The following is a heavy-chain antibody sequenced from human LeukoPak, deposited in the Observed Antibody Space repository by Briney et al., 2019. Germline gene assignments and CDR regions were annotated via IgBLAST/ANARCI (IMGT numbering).Heavy chain of an antibody. Sequence: GASVKVSCKASRYTFTSYDISWVRQATGQGLEWLGWMNPDSDNAGYAQKFQGRVTMSRNTSISTAYMELSSLRSEDTAVYYCARGLSPIDYWGQGTLVTVSS. J-gene: IGHJ4*02. CDR3: ARGLSPIDY. CDR1: RYTFTSYD. V-gene: IGHV1-8*01. CDR2: MNPDSDNA.